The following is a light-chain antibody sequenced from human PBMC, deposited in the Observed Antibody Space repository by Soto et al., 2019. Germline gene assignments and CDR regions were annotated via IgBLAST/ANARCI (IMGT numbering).Light chain of an antibody. Sequence: QSVLTQPASVSGSPGQSITISCTGTSSDVGSYNLVSWYQQHPGKAPKLMIYEGSKRPSGVSDRSSGSKSGNTASLTISGLQAEDEADYYCSSYTSSSTLYVFGTGTKVTVL. CDR2: EGS. CDR1: SSDVGSYNL. V-gene: IGLV2-14*02. J-gene: IGLJ1*01. CDR3: SSYTSSSTLYV.